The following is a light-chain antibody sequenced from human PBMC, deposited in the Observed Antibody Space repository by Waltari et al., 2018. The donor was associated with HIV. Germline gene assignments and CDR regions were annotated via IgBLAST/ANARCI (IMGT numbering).Light chain of an antibody. CDR1: HSVSRN. CDR3: QQYYNWPRT. J-gene: IGKJ1*01. V-gene: IGKV3-15*01. CDR2: GAS. Sequence: IVLTQSQHNISRSPGERATISCRTSHSVSRNLAWYHKKSGQAPRLLIHGASTRAPGIAARFTGSGSGKEFTLTITTLQSTDSGIYYCQQYYNWPRTFGQGTKVEAK.